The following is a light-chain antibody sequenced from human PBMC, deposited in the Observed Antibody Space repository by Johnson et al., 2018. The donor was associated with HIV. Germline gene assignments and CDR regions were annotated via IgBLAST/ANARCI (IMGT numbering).Light chain of an antibody. CDR2: ENS. CDR3: GTWDNSLSAHFV. Sequence: QSVLSQPPSVSAAPGQKVTISCSGRSSNIGSNSVSWYQQLPGTAPKLLIYENSKRPSGIPDRFSGSKSGTSATLDLTGLQTGDEADYYCGTWDNSLSAHFVFGTGTKVTAL. CDR1: SSNIGSNS. V-gene: IGLV1-51*02. J-gene: IGLJ1*01.